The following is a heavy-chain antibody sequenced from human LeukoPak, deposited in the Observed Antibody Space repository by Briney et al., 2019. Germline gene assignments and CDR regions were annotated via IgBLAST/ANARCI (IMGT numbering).Heavy chain of an antibody. CDR1: GYTFTGYY. Sequence: ASVKVSCKASGYTFTGYYMHWVRQAPGQGLEWMGWINPNSGGTNYAQKFQGRVTMTRDTSISTAYMELSRLRSDDTAVYYCARDHCSSTSCYVWFDPWGQGTLVTVSS. CDR2: INPNSGGT. V-gene: IGHV1-2*02. D-gene: IGHD2-2*01. CDR3: ARDHCSSTSCYVWFDP. J-gene: IGHJ5*02.